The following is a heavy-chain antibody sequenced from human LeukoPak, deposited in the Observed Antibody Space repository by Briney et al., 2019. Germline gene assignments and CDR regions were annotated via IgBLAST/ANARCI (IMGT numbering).Heavy chain of an antibody. CDR3: ARAFMGTGSFDI. CDR2: INSDGSST. J-gene: IGHJ3*02. CDR1: GFTFSNYW. D-gene: IGHD5-18*01. Sequence: PGGSLRLSCAASGFTFSNYWMHWVRQAPGKGLVWVSRINSDGSSTTYADSVKGRFTVSRDNAKTTLYLQMNSLRAEDTAVYYCARAFMGTGSFDIWGQGTMVTVSS. V-gene: IGHV3-74*01.